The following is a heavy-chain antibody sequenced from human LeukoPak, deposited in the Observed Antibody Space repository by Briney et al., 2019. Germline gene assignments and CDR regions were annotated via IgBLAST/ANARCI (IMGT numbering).Heavy chain of an antibody. CDR3: AKDVAVAGNGRDAFDI. CDR2: ISGSGGST. D-gene: IGHD6-19*01. J-gene: IGHJ3*02. V-gene: IGHV3-23*01. CDR1: GFTFSSYA. Sequence: PGGSLRLSCAASGFTFSSYAMSWVRQAPGKGLEWVSAISGSGGSTYYADSVKGRFTISRDNSKNTLYLQMNSLRAEDTAVYYCAKDVAVAGNGRDAFDIWGQGTMVTVSS.